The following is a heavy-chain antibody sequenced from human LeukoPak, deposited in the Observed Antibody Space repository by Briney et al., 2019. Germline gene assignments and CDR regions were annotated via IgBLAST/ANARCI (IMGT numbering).Heavy chain of an antibody. CDR3: TTEYYDFWSGYWPFDY. CDR1: GFTFSNAW. J-gene: IGHJ4*02. D-gene: IGHD3-3*01. V-gene: IGHV3-15*01. Sequence: GGSLRLSCAASGFTFSNAWMSWVRQAPGKGLEWVGRIKSKTDGGTTDYAAPVIGRFTISRDDSKNTLYLQMNSLKTEDTAVYYCTTEYYDFWSGYWPFDYWGQGTLVTVSS. CDR2: IKSKTDGGTT.